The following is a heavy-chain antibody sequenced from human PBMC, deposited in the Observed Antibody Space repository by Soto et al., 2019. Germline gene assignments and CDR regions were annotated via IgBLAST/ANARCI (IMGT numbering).Heavy chain of an antibody. J-gene: IGHJ3*02. Sequence: SDTLSLTCTVSGGSISSSSYYWGWIRQPPGKGLEWIGSIYYSGSTYYNPSLKSRVTISVDTPKNQFSLKLSSVTAADTAVYYCARQFLWELRPDAFDIWGQGTMVTVSS. CDR2: IYYSGST. CDR1: GGSISSSSYY. D-gene: IGHD1-26*01. V-gene: IGHV4-39*01. CDR3: ARQFLWELRPDAFDI.